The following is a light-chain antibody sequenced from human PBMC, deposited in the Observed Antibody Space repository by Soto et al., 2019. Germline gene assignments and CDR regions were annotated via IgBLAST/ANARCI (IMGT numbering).Light chain of an antibody. Sequence: EIVMTQSPPTLSVSPGERATLSCRASQSVGSKLAWYQQRPGQAPRLLIYDASNRATGIPARFSGSGSGTEFSLTISSLQSEDFAVYYCQQYHHWPVTFGGGTKVEIK. CDR3: QQYHHWPVT. J-gene: IGKJ4*01. CDR1: QSVGSK. CDR2: DAS. V-gene: IGKV3D-15*01.